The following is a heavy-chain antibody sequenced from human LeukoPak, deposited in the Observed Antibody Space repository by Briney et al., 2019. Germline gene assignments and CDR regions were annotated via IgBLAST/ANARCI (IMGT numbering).Heavy chain of an antibody. J-gene: IGHJ4*02. CDR3: AREKGYCSSTSCSFGRYFDY. CDR2: ISSSSSYI. CDR1: GFTFSSYS. V-gene: IGHV3-21*01. Sequence: GGSLRLSCAASGFTFSSYSMSWVRQAPGKGLEWVSSISSSSSYIYYADSVKGRFTISRDNAKNSLYLQMNSLRAEDTAVYYCAREKGYCSSTSCSFGRYFDYWGQGTLVTVSS. D-gene: IGHD2-2*01.